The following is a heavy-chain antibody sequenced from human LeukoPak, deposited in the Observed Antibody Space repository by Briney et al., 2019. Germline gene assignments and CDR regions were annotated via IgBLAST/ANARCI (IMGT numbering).Heavy chain of an antibody. V-gene: IGHV3-30*02. D-gene: IGHD4-17*01. CDR1: GFTFSSYG. CDR2: IRYDGSNK. Sequence: PGGSLRLSCAASGFTFSSYGMHWVRQAPGKGLEWVAFIRYDGSNKYYADSVKGRFTISRDNSKNTLYLQMNSLRAEDTAVYYCATEGYDYGDFFDYWGQGTLVTVSS. J-gene: IGHJ4*02. CDR3: ATEGYDYGDFFDY.